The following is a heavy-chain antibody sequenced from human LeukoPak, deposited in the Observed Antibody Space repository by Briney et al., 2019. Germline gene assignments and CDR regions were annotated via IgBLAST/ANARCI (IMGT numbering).Heavy chain of an antibody. V-gene: IGHV1-69*13. D-gene: IGHD3-9*01. CDR2: IIPIFGTA. Sequence: GASVKVSCKASGGTFSSYAISWVRQAPGQGLEWMGGIIPIFGTANYAQKFQGRVTITADESTSTAYMELSSLRSEDTAVYYCARDPAPYYDILTGRTKESGAFDIWGQGTMVTVSS. CDR3: ARDPAPYYDILTGRTKESGAFDI. J-gene: IGHJ3*02. CDR1: GGTFSSYA.